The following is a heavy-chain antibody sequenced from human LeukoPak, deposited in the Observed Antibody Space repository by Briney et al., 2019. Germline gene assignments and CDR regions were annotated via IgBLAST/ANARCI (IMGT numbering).Heavy chain of an antibody. CDR1: GFIFSSDW. CDR3: ARAEK. J-gene: IGHJ4*02. Sequence: GGSLRLSCATSGFIFSSDWMSWVRQAPGKGLEWVANINQDGSEKYYVDSVKGRFTISRDNAKNSLFLQMNSLRAEDTAVYYCARAEKWGQGTLVTVSS. V-gene: IGHV3-7*01. CDR2: INQDGSEK.